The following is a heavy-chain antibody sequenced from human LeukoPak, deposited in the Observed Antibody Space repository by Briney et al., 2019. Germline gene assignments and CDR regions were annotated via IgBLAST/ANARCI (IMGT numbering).Heavy chain of an antibody. V-gene: IGHV3-64D*09. Sequence: PGGSLRLSCSASGFTLSSHAMHWVRQAPGKALEYVSAISYNGGSTYYANSVKDRFTISTDNSKNTLYLQMSSLRPEDTAVFYCVRPTGNYFDYWGQGTLVTVSS. J-gene: IGHJ4*02. CDR1: GFTLSSHA. CDR3: VRPTGNYFDY. D-gene: IGHD3-9*01. CDR2: ISYNGGST.